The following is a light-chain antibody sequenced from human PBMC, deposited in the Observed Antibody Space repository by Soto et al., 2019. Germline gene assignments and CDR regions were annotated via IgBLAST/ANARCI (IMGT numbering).Light chain of an antibody. Sequence: EIVLTQSPATLSLSPGERAILSCRASQSVSSNFLAWYRQKPGQAPRLLIYGASNRATGIPDRFSGSGSGTDFTLTIRRLEPEDFATYYCQQYDISSGTFGQGTKVDIK. V-gene: IGKV3-20*01. J-gene: IGKJ1*01. CDR2: GAS. CDR1: QSVSSNF. CDR3: QQYDISSGT.